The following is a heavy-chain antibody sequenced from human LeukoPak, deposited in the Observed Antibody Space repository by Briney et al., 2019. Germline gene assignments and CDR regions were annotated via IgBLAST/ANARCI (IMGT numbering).Heavy chain of an antibody. CDR1: GFTFSSYW. V-gene: IGHV3-7*01. Sequence: GGSLRLSCAASGFTFSSYWMSWVRQAPGKGLEWVANINQDGSEKYYVDSVKGRFTISRDNAKNSLYLQMNSLRAEDTAVYYCAKGNQEQWLVQDYWGQGTLVTVSS. D-gene: IGHD6-19*01. CDR3: AKGNQEQWLVQDY. J-gene: IGHJ4*02. CDR2: INQDGSEK.